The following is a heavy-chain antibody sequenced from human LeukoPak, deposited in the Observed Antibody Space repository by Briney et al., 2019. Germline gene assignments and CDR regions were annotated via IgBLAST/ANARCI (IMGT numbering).Heavy chain of an antibody. Sequence: GGSLRLSCAASGFTVSSNYMSWVRQAPGKGLEWVSVIYSGGSTYYADSVKGRFTISRDNSKNTLYLQMNSLRAEDTAVYYCAKDIRGDYYDSSGYSDSWGQGTLVTVSS. J-gene: IGHJ5*01. CDR1: GFTVSSNY. CDR2: IYSGGST. D-gene: IGHD3-22*01. CDR3: AKDIRGDYYDSSGYSDS. V-gene: IGHV3-53*05.